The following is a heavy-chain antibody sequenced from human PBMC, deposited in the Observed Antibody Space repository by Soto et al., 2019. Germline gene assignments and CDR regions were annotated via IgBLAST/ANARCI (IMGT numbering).Heavy chain of an antibody. CDR1: GYSFTSYW. CDR2: IYPGDSDT. D-gene: IGHD2-8*02. J-gene: IGHJ6*02. V-gene: IGHV5-51*01. CDR3: ASPGRDYYYGMDV. Sequence: PGESLKISCKGSGYSFTSYWIGWVRQMPGKVLEWMGIIYPGDSDTRYSPSFQGQVTISADNSISTAYLQWSSLKASDTAMYYCASPGRDYYYGMDVWGQGTTVTVSS.